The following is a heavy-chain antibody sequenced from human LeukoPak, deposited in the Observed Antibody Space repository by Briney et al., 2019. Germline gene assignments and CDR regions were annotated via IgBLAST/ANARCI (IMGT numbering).Heavy chain of an antibody. Sequence: GRSLRLSCAASGFTFDDYAMHWVRQAPGKGLEWVSGISWNSGSIGYADSVKGRFTISRDNAKNSLYLQMNSLRAEDTALYYCAKDIMGAIAVAGTSFDYWGQGTLVTVSS. D-gene: IGHD6-19*01. J-gene: IGHJ4*02. CDR2: ISWNSGSI. V-gene: IGHV3-9*01. CDR3: AKDIMGAIAVAGTSFDY. CDR1: GFTFDDYA.